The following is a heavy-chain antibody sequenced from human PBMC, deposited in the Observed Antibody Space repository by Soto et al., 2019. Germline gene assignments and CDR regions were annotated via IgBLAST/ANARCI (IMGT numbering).Heavy chain of an antibody. CDR3: ARGRRNYYDSSGYTHGSSRGMDV. V-gene: IGHV3-64*01. CDR2: ISSNGGST. J-gene: IGHJ6*02. D-gene: IGHD3-22*01. CDR1: GFTFSSYA. Sequence: EVQLVESGGGLVQPGGSLRLSCAASGFTFSSYAMHWVRQAPGKGLEYVSAISSNGGSTYYANSVKGRFTISRDNSKNTLYLQMGSLRAEDMAVYYCARGRRNYYDSSGYTHGSSRGMDVWGQGTTVTVSS.